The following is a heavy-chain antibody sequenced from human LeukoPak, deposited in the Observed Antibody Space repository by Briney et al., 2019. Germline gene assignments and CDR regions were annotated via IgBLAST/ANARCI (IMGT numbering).Heavy chain of an antibody. CDR2: INVDGSDR. CDR3: ARDPEWPPTPPIDGFDI. D-gene: IGHD2-15*01. CDR1: GFTFRDHC. V-gene: IGHV3-74*01. Sequence: GGSLRLSCAVSGFTFRDHCMHWVRQAPGKGLVWVSGINVDGSDRRYADSVKGRFTISRDNAKNTMYLQMNSLRAEDTAVYYCARDPEWPPTPPIDGFDIWGQGTMVTVSS. J-gene: IGHJ3*02.